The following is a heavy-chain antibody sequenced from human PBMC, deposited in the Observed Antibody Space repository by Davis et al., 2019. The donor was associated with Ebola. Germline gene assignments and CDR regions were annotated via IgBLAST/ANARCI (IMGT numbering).Heavy chain of an antibody. CDR1: GGSISSYY. D-gene: IGHD3-10*01. Sequence: SETLSLTCTVSGGSISSYYWSWILQPPGKGLEWIGYIYYSGSTNYNPSLKSRVTISVDTSKNQFSLKLSSVTAADTAVYYCARASDGSGSYGDNYYNYYGMDVWGQGTTVTVSS. V-gene: IGHV4-59*01. CDR2: IYYSGST. J-gene: IGHJ6*02. CDR3: ARASDGSGSYGDNYYNYYGMDV.